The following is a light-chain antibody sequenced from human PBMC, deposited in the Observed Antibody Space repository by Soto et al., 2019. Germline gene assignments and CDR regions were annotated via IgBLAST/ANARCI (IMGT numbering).Light chain of an antibody. Sequence: ETVLTQSPGTLSLSPGESATLSCRASQSVSNYLAWYQQKPGQTPRLLIYGVSTRATGIPDRFSGSGSGTDFTLTISRPEPEDFAVYYCQQYGSSPTFGQGTKLEIK. CDR2: GVS. CDR3: QQYGSSPT. V-gene: IGKV3-20*01. J-gene: IGKJ2*01. CDR1: QSVSNY.